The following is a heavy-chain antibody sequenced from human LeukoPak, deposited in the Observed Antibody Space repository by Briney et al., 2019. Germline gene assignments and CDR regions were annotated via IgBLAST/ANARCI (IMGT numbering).Heavy chain of an antibody. J-gene: IGHJ4*02. V-gene: IGHV3-21*01. CDR2: IISSSSSI. CDR3: ARDGDSSGGAGFDY. D-gene: IGHD6-25*01. CDR1: GLTFSSYS. Sequence: GGSLRLSCAASGLTFSSYSMNWVRQAPGKGLEWVSSIISSSSSIYYADSVKGRFTISRDNAKNSLYLQMNSLRAEDTAVYYCARDGDSSGGAGFDYWGQGTLVTVSS.